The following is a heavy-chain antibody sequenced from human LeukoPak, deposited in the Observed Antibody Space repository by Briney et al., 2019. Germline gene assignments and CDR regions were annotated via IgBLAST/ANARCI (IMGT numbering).Heavy chain of an antibody. CDR2: INPNSGGT. CDR1: GYTFTGYN. D-gene: IGHD3-9*01. V-gene: IGHV1-2*02. Sequence: ASVKVSCKASGYTFTGYNMHWVRRAPGQGLEWMGWINPNSGGTNYAQKFQGRVTMTRDTSISTAYMELSRLISDDTAVYYCARGQDGVLTGYSYWGQGTLVTVSS. J-gene: IGHJ4*02. CDR3: ARGQDGVLTGYSY.